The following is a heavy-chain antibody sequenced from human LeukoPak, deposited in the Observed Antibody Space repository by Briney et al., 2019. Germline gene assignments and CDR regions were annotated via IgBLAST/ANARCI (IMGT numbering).Heavy chain of an antibody. Sequence: GGSLRLSCAASGFTFSDAWMSWVRQAPGKGLEWVSVICSGGDTYYADSVKGRFTISRDNSKNTLYLQMNSLRAEDTAVYYCARGGQYYYYYMDVWGKGTTVTISS. CDR1: GFTFSDAW. CDR3: ARGGQYYYYYMDV. V-gene: IGHV3-53*01. D-gene: IGHD3-10*01. CDR2: ICSGGDT. J-gene: IGHJ6*03.